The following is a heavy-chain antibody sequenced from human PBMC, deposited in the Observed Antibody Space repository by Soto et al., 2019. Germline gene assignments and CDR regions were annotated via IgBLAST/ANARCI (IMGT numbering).Heavy chain of an antibody. CDR3: ATDGSSRYYFDY. CDR1: GFTFSSTA. J-gene: IGHJ4*02. V-gene: IGHV3-30*04. Sequence: GGSLRLSCAASGFTFSSTAMHWVRQAPGKGLEWVSLISYHGRSIFYANSVKGRFTISRDNSKNTLYLHMNSLRTEDTAVYFCATDGSSRYYFDYWGQGTLVTVSS. CDR2: ISYHGRSI.